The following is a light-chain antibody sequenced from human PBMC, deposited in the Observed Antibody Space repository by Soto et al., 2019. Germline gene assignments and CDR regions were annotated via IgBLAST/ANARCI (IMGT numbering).Light chain of an antibody. CDR3: HQYGGSPRYT. J-gene: IGKJ2*01. CDR2: GAS. CDR1: QSISNHY. V-gene: IGKV3-20*01. Sequence: EIVLTQSPGTLSLSPGERATLSCRASQSISNHYLAWFQQKPGQAPRLLIYGASYRATGMPDRFSGSGSGTDFTLTITGLEPEDFAVYHCHQYGGSPRYTFGQGTKLEIK.